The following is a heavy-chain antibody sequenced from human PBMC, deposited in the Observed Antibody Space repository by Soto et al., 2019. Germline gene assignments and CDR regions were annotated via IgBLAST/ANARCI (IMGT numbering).Heavy chain of an antibody. D-gene: IGHD2-8*01. CDR2: ISGYNGDT. V-gene: IGHV1-18*01. CDR3: AKNGQPPYYYYGLDV. CDR1: GYTFTRYG. J-gene: IGHJ6*02. Sequence: QGHLVQSEAEVKKSGASVKVSCKASGYTFTRYGISWVRQAPGQGLEWMGWISGYNGDTNYAQKFQGRVSMTIDTSTTTAYMELRSLTSDDTAVYYCAKNGQPPYYYYGLDVWGQGTKVTVS.